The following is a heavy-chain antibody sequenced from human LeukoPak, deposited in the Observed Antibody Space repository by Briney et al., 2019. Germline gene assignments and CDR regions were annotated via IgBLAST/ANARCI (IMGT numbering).Heavy chain of an antibody. Sequence: SETLSLTCTVSGGSISSGSYYWSWIRQPAGKGLEWIGRIYTSGSTNYNPSLKSRVTISVDTSKNQFSLKLSSVTAADTAVYYCARDRAMAHDYWGQGTLVTVSS. D-gene: IGHD5-24*01. V-gene: IGHV4-61*02. CDR3: ARDRAMAHDY. CDR1: GGSISSGSYY. J-gene: IGHJ4*02. CDR2: IYTSGST.